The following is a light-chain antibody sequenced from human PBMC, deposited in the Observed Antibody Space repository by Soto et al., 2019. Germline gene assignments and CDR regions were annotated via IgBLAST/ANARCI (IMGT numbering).Light chain of an antibody. CDR3: QQAASFPIT. CDR1: QGIKNW. V-gene: IGKV1-12*01. Sequence: DIQMTQSRSYVPASVWDRVSSTVRASQGIKNWLAWYQQKPGKAPNLLIYTGSSLQSGVPSRFSGSGSGTDFTLTINSLQPEDFATYYCQQAASFPITFGQGTRLEI. J-gene: IGKJ5*01. CDR2: TGS.